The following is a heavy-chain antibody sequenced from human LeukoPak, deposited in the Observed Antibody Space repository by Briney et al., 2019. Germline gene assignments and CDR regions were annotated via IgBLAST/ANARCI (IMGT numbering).Heavy chain of an antibody. CDR2: IYYSGST. V-gene: IGHV4-38-2*02. J-gene: IGHJ5*02. D-gene: IGHD1-26*01. CDR3: ARHEYSGSYYGLSWFDP. CDR1: GYSTSSGYY. Sequence: SETLSLTCTVSGYSTSSGYYWGWIRQPPGKGLEWIASIYYSGSTYYNPSLKSRVTISVDTSKNQLSLKLSSLTAADTAVYYCARHEYSGSYYGLSWFDPWGQGTLVTVSS.